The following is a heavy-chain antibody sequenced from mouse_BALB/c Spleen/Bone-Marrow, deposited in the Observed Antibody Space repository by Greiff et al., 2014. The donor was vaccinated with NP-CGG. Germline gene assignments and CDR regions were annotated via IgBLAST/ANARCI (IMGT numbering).Heavy chain of an antibody. CDR3: TRQYGNYYAMDY. Sequence: QVQLQQSGAELVRPGASVKVSCKASGYTFTSYWINWVKQRPGQGLEWIGNIYPSDSYTNYNQNFKDKATLTVDKSSSTAYMQLSSPTSKDSAVYYCTRQYGNYYAMDYWGQGTSVTVSS. V-gene: IGHV1-69*02. J-gene: IGHJ4*01. CDR1: GYTFTSYW. D-gene: IGHD2-10*02. CDR2: IYPSDSYT.